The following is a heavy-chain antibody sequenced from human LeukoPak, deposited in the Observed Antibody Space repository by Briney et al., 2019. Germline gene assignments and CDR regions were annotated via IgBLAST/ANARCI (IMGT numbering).Heavy chain of an antibody. CDR1: GFTFSSYG. D-gene: IGHD6-13*01. CDR2: IRYDGSNK. Sequence: PGGSLRLSCAASGFTFSSYGMHWVRQAPGKGLEWVAFIRYDGSNKYYADSVKGRFTISRDNAKNSLYLQMNSLRAEDTAVYYCARDLGSSWSHFDYWGQGTLVTVSS. V-gene: IGHV3-30*02. J-gene: IGHJ4*02. CDR3: ARDLGSSWSHFDY.